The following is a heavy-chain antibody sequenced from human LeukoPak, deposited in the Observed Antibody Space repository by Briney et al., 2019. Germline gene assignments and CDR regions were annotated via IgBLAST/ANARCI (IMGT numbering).Heavy chain of an antibody. V-gene: IGHV3-23*01. Sequence: PGGSLRLSCAASGFTFSSYAMSWVRQAPGKGLEWVSVLSGSGDSTYYADSVKGRFTMSRDNSKNTVYLQMNSLRAEDTAVYFCAKGLSRELLSDFDYWGQGTLVTVSS. CDR3: AKGLSRELLSDFDY. CDR2: LSGSGDST. D-gene: IGHD1-26*01. J-gene: IGHJ4*02. CDR1: GFTFSSYA.